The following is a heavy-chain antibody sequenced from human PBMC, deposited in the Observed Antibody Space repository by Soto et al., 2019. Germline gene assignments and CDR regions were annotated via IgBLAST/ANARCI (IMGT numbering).Heavy chain of an antibody. V-gene: IGHV3-66*01. J-gene: IGHJ4*02. Sequence: EVQLVESGGGLVQPGGSLRLSCAASGFTVSSNYMSWVRQARGKGLEWVSVIYSGGSTYYADSVKGRFTISRDNSKNTLYLQMNSLRAEDTAVYYCARDDNISLYYFDYWRQGTLVTVSS. CDR2: IYSGGST. CDR1: GFTVSSNY. CDR3: ARDDNISLYYFDY. D-gene: IGHD1-1*01.